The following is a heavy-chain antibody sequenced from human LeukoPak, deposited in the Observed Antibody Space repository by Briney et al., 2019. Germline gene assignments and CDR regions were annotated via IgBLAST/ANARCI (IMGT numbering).Heavy chain of an antibody. V-gene: IGHV3-23*01. J-gene: IGHJ4*02. CDR1: AFTFSSYT. D-gene: IGHD6-19*01. CDR2: ISGSGGST. Sequence: PGGSLRLSCAASAFTFSSYTMSWVRLAPGKGLEWVSVISGSGGSTHYADSVEGRFTISRDNSKNTLYLQMNSLRAEDTAVYYCAKTWAGTTPYFDYWGQGTLVTVSS. CDR3: AKTWAGTTPYFDY.